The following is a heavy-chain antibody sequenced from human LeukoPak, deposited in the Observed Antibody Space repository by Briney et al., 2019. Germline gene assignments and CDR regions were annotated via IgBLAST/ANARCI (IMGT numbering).Heavy chain of an antibody. CDR3: TRGKRGYSGYDY. J-gene: IGHJ4*02. CDR1: GFTFGVYA. D-gene: IGHD5-12*01. V-gene: IGHV3-49*03. CDR2: IRSKAYGGTT. Sequence: GGSLRLSCTASGFTFGVYAMSWFRQAPGKGLEWVGFIRSKAYGGTTEYAASVKGRFTISRDDSKSIAYLQMNSLKTEDTAVYYCTRGKRGYSGYDYWGQGTLVTVSS.